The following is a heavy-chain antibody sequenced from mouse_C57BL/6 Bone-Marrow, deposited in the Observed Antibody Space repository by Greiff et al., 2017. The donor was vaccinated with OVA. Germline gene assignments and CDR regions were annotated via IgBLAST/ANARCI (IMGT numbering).Heavy chain of an antibody. D-gene: IGHD2-4*01. V-gene: IGHV1-55*01. J-gene: IGHJ4*01. CDR1: GYTFTSYW. CDR3: ARSDYYDYDGYAMDY. Sequence: QVQLQQPGAELVKPGASVKMSCKASGYTFTSYWITWVKQRPGQGLEWIGDIYPGSGSTNYTEKFKSKATLTVDTSSSTAYMQLSSLTSEDSAVYYCARSDYYDYDGYAMDYWGQGTSVTVSS. CDR2: IYPGSGST.